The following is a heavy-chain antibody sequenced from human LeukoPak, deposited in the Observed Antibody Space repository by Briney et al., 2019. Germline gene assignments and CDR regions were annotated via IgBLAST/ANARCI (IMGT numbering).Heavy chain of an antibody. CDR1: GGSISSSSYY. D-gene: IGHD6-19*01. J-gene: IGHJ3*02. CDR3: ARAVAYAFDI. V-gene: IGHV4-39*01. CDR2: IYYSGST. Sequence: SETLSLTCTVSGGSISSSSYYWGWIRQPPGKGLEWIGSIYYSGSTYYNPSLKSRVTISVDTSKNQFSLKLSSVTAADTAVYYCARAVAYAFDIWGQGTMVTVSS.